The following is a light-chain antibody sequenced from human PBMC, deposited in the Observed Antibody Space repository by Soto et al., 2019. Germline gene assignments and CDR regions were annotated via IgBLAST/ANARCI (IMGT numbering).Light chain of an antibody. CDR1: QSISDH. CDR2: AAS. Sequence: DIPMTQSPSSLSASVGDRVTIACRASQSISDHLNWYQQRPGKAPKLLIYAASTLQIGVPSRFSGSGSGADFTLTISGLQPEDFATYYCQQSYSIPPLTFGGGTRVEIK. J-gene: IGKJ4*01. CDR3: QQSYSIPPLT. V-gene: IGKV1-39*01.